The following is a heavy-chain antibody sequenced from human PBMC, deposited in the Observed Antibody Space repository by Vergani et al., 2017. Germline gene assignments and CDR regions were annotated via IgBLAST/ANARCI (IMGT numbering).Heavy chain of an antibody. CDR3: ARAGGLEGSGSFYRWFDP. Sequence: QVHLQESGPGVVKPSDTLSLTCTVSGGSMSDFYWTWIRQPAGRGLEWIGRIYPNGNGNYNESLRSRLTMSIDTSRSQFSLKLSSVTAADTALYYCARAGGLEGSGSFYRWFDPWGQGTLVTVSS. CDR1: GGSMSDFY. J-gene: IGHJ5*02. V-gene: IGHV4-4*07. CDR2: IYPNGNG. D-gene: IGHD3-10*01.